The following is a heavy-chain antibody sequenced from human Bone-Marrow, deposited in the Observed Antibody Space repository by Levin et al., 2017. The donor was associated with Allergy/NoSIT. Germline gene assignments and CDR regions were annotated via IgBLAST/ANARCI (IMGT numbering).Heavy chain of an antibody. V-gene: IGHV3-74*01. CDR3: AKDFGGPTDY. CDR1: GFTFSFNW. D-gene: IGHD3-16*01. J-gene: IGHJ4*02. CDR2: INEDGTTT. Sequence: PGESLKISCVGSGFTFSFNWMHWVRQVPGKGLVWVSRINEDGTTTNYADSVKGRFTISRDNSKNTMYLQMNSLRVEDTAVYYCAKDFGGPTDYWGQGTLVTVSS.